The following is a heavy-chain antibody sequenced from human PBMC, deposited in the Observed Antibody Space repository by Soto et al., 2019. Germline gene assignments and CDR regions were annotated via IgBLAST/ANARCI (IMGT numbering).Heavy chain of an antibody. CDR1: GFTFSSYS. Sequence: EVQLVESGGGLVKPGGSLRLSCAASGFTFSSYSMNWVRQAPGKGLEWVSAISSSSSYIYYADSVKGRFTISRDNAKNVLDLQMNSLTAEDTGVYYCARDLCYDDRIGRRSAFDICGKGIMVNVSS. J-gene: IGHJ3*02. CDR2: ISSSSSYI. V-gene: IGHV3-21*01. CDR3: ARDLCYDDRIGRRSAFDI. D-gene: IGHD3-22*01.